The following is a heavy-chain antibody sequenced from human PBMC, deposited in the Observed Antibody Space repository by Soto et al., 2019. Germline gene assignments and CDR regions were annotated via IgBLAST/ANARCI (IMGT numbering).Heavy chain of an antibody. CDR3: ARDLGGWPDY. V-gene: IGHV1-18*01. CDR2: ISADNGNT. Sequence: ASVKVSCKASGYTFTSYGISWVRQAPGQRLEWMGWISADNGNTNYAQKFQGRVTITRDTSASTAYMELSSLRSEDTAVYYCARDLGGWPDYWGQGTLVTVSS. D-gene: IGHD2-15*01. J-gene: IGHJ4*02. CDR1: GYTFTSYG.